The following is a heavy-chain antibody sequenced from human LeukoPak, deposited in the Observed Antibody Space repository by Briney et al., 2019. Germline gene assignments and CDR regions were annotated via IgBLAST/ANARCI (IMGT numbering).Heavy chain of an antibody. J-gene: IGHJ4*02. D-gene: IGHD3-9*01. V-gene: IGHV1-8*03. Sequence: GASVKVSSKASGYTFSSYDINWVRQATGQGLEWMGWMNPNSGNTGYAQKFQDRVTITRNTSISTAYMELNSLRSEDTAVYYCAREYYDILTGLYYFDYWGQGTLVTVSS. CDR1: GYTFSSYD. CDR3: AREYYDILTGLYYFDY. CDR2: MNPNSGNT.